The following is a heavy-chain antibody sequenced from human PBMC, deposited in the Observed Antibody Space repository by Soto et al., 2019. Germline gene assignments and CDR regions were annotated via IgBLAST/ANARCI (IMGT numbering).Heavy chain of an antibody. J-gene: IGHJ4*02. D-gene: IGHD3-10*01. CDR2: INPNSGGT. CDR1: GYTFTGYY. Sequence: ASVKVSCKASGYTFTGYYMHWVRQAPGQGLEWMGWINPNSGGTNYAQKFQGWVTMTRDTSISTAYMELSRLRSDDTAVYYCARGVMVRGVIITFAPDYWGQGTLVTVSS. V-gene: IGHV1-2*04. CDR3: ARGVMVRGVIITFAPDY.